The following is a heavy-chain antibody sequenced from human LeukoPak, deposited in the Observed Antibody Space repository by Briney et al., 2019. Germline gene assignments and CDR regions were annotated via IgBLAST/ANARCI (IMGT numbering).Heavy chain of an antibody. Sequence: GGSLRLSCAASGFTFSSYSMNWVRQAPGKGLEWVSSISSSSSYIYYADSVKGRFTISRDNAKNSLYLQMNSLRAEDTAVYYCARVQPPSGSYWIGKMTEENKDAFDIWGQGTMVTVSS. CDR1: GFTFSSYS. J-gene: IGHJ3*02. CDR2: ISSSSSYI. CDR3: ARVQPPSGSYWIGKMTEENKDAFDI. D-gene: IGHD1-26*01. V-gene: IGHV3-21*04.